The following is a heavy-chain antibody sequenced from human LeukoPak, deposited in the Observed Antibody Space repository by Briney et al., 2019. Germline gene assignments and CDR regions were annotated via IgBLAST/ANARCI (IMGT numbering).Heavy chain of an antibody. V-gene: IGHV4-38-2*02. D-gene: IGHD3-10*01. CDR1: GYSISSGYY. Sequence: PSETLSLTCTVSGYSISSGYYWGWIRQPPGKGLEWIGSIYHSGSTYYNPSLKSRVTISVDTSKNQFSLKLSSVTAADTAVYYCARERSPLWFGELNAAFGYWGQGTLVTVSS. CDR3: ARERSPLWFGELNAAFGY. CDR2: IYHSGST. J-gene: IGHJ4*02.